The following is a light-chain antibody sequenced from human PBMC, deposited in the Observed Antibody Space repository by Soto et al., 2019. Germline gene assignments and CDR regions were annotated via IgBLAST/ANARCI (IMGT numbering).Light chain of an antibody. J-gene: IGKJ5*01. CDR3: QHFANLIT. Sequence: SAAAVSASVGARFAPSCRASQSVGSSNVACYQQKPGQAPRLLIYGASTRATGIPDWFSGSGSRTDFTLSISRLEPDDFAVYYCQHFANLITFGQGTLLEIK. V-gene: IGKV3-20*01. CDR1: QSVGSSN. CDR2: GAS.